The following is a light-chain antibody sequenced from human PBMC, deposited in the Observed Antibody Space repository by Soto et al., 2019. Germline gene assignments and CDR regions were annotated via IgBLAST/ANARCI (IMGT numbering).Light chain of an antibody. J-gene: IGKJ1*01. CDR1: QSISSW. V-gene: IGKV1-5*03. CDR3: QQYNTHPGT. Sequence: DIPMTQSTSTLSASVRHRVTITRRASQSISSWLAWYQQKPAKAPKVLIYETSRLESGVPSRFSGSGSGTEFTLTISSLQPDDFATYYCQQYNTHPGTFGQENKVAI. CDR2: ETS.